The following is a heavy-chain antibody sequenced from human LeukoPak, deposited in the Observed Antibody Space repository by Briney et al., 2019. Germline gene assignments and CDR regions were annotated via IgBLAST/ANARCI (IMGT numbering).Heavy chain of an antibody. CDR3: AKGRIQSYMAPEY. J-gene: IGHJ4*02. CDR1: AFTFGSFG. V-gene: IGHV3-23*01. Sequence: PGGSLRLSCAASAFTFGSFGMSWVRQAPGKGLEWVSAISDTGGSTFYADSVKGRFTISRDNSKNTPYLQMNSLRAEDTAVYYCAKGRIQSYMAPEYWGQGTLVTVSS. D-gene: IGHD5-18*01. CDR2: ISDTGGST.